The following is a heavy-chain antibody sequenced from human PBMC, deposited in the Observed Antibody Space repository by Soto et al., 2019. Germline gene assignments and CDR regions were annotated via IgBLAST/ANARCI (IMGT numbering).Heavy chain of an antibody. CDR2: ISSSSSYI. D-gene: IGHD3-16*02. J-gene: IGHJ6*02. CDR1: GFTFSSYS. V-gene: IGHV3-21*01. CDR3: ARGQVGRLGELSSYYYYYGMDV. Sequence: GGSLRLSCAASGFTFSSYSMNWVRQAPGKGLEWVSSISSSSSYIYYADSVKGRFTISRDNAKNSLYLQMNSLRAEDTAVYYCARGQVGRLGELSSYYYYYGMDVWGQATTVTVSS.